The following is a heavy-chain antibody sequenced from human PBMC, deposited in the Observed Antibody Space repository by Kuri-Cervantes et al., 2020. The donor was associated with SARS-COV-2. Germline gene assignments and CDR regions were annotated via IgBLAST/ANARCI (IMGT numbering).Heavy chain of an antibody. J-gene: IGHJ5*02. V-gene: IGHV3-7*01. D-gene: IGHD6-6*01. CDR1: GFTVSSNY. CDR2: IKQDGSEK. Sequence: GESLKISCAASGFTVSSNYMSWVRQAPGKGLEWVANIKQDGSEKYYVDSVKGRFTISRDNAKNSLYLQMNSLRAEDTAVYYCARDRAYSSSEYNWFDPWGQGTLVTVSS. CDR3: ARDRAYSSSEYNWFDP.